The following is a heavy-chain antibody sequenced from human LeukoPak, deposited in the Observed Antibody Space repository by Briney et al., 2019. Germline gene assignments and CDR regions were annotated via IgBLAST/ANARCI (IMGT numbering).Heavy chain of an antibody. CDR2: IYHSGST. J-gene: IGHJ3*02. CDR1: GGSISSSNW. CDR3: ARNANPTDAFDI. D-gene: IGHD2-2*01. Sequence: PSGTLSLTCAVSGGSISSSNWWSWVRQPPGKGLEWIGEIYHSGSTNYNPSLEGRVSISVDKSKNLFSLKLNSVTAADTAVYYCARNANPTDAFDIWGQGTMVTVFS. V-gene: IGHV4-4*02.